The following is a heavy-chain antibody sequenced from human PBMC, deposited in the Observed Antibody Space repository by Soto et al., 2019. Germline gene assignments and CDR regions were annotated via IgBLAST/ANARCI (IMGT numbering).Heavy chain of an antibody. CDR2: ISGSGGST. CDR3: ARYGSGECNRGSCYSPFDY. CDR1: GFTFSNYG. Sequence: GGSLRLSCAASGFTFSNYGMTWVRQAPGKGLEWVSAISGSGGSTYYADSVKGRFTISRDNSNNTLYLQMNSLRAEDTAVYYCARYGSGECNRGSCYSPFDYWGQGTLVTVSS. V-gene: IGHV3-23*01. D-gene: IGHD2-15*01. J-gene: IGHJ4*02.